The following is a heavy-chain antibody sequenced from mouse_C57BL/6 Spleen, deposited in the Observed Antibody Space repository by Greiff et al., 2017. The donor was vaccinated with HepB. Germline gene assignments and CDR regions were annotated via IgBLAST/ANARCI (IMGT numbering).Heavy chain of an antibody. V-gene: IGHV5-16*01. D-gene: IGHD3-1*01. Sequence: EVQLVESEGGLVQPGRSMKLSCTASGFTFSDYYMAWVRQVPEKGLEWVANINYDGSSTYYLDSLKSRFIISRDNAKNILYLQMSSLKSEDTATYYCARDRGFPYYFDYWGQGTTLTVSS. CDR1: GFTFSDYY. CDR2: INYDGSST. CDR3: ARDRGFPYYFDY. J-gene: IGHJ2*01.